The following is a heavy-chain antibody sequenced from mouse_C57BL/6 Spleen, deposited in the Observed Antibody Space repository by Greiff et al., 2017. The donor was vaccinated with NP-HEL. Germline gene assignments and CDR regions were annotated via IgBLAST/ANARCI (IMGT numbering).Heavy chain of an antibody. D-gene: IGHD2-5*01. J-gene: IGHJ1*03. Sequence: DVKLQESGEGLVKPGGSLKLSCAASGFTFSSYAMSWVRQTPEQRLEWVAYISSGGDYIYYDDPVKGRFTISRDNARNTLYLQMSSLKSEDTAMYYCTRDLEDYSNYWYFDVWGTGTTVTVSS. CDR3: TRDLEDYSNYWYFDV. V-gene: IGHV5-9-1*02. CDR1: GFTFSSYA. CDR2: ISSGGDYI.